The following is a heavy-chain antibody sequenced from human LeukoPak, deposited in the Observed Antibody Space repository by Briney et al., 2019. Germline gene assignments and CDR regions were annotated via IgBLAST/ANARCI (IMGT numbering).Heavy chain of an antibody. D-gene: IGHD6-13*01. CDR1: GFTFSSFA. CDR2: ISGSGSST. V-gene: IGHV3-23*01. Sequence: GGSLRLSCAASGFTFSSFAMNWVRQAPGKGLEWVSAISGSGSSTYYADSVKGRFTISRDNSKNTLYLQMNSLRVADSAVYFCAKDGGGESSSWYYWGQGSLVTVSS. CDR3: AKDGGGESSSWYY. J-gene: IGHJ4*02.